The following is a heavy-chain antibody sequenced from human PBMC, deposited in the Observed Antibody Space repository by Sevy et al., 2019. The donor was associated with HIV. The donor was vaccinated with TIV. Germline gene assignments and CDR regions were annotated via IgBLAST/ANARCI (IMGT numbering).Heavy chain of an antibody. V-gene: IGHV3-53*01. CDR2: IYSGGNT. CDR3: ARETVGGYDP. Sequence: GESLKISCAASGFTVSNDYMSWVRQAPGKGLEWVSVIYSGGNTYYADSVKGRFTISRDNSKNMVYLQMNSLRAEDTAVYYCARETVGGYDPWGQGTLVTVSS. CDR1: GFTVSNDY. D-gene: IGHD1-26*01. J-gene: IGHJ5*02.